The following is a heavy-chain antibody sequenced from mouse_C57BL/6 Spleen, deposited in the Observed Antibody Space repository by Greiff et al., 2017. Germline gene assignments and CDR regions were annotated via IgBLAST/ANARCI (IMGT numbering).Heavy chain of an antibody. J-gene: IGHJ3*01. CDR1: GYTFTNYW. D-gene: IGHD4-1*01. CDR2: IYPGGGYT. CDR3: AREELGREGFAY. V-gene: IGHV1-63*01. Sequence: VQLVESGAELVRPGTSVKMSCKASGYTFTNYWIGWAKQRPGHGLEWIGDIYPGGGYTNYNEKFKGKATLTADKSSSTAYMQFSSLTSEDSAIYYCAREELGREGFAYWGQGTLVTVSA.